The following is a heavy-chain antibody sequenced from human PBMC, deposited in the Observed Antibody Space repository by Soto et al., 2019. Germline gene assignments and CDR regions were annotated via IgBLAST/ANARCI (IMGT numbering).Heavy chain of an antibody. Sequence: GGSLRLSCAASGFIFSNAWMTWVRQAPGKGLEWVGRIKNKNDGGTTDYAAPVKDRFTISRDDSKDTLYLEMNGLKIEDTAVYYCATGGLRLDYWGQGTLVTVS. CDR2: IKNKNDGGTT. V-gene: IGHV3-15*01. D-gene: IGHD5-12*01. CDR3: ATGGLRLDY. CDR1: GFIFSNAW. J-gene: IGHJ4*02.